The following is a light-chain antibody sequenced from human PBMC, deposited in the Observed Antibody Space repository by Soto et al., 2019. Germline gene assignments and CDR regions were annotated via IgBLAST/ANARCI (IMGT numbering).Light chain of an antibody. CDR1: QSVSSSY. J-gene: IGKJ4*01. CDR2: GAS. Sequence: EMVLTQSPGTPSLSPGERATLSCRASQSVSSSYLAWYQQKPGQAPRLLIYGASSRATGIPDRFSGSGSGTDFTLTISRLEPIDFAVYYCHQYDSSPLTFGGGTKVEIK. V-gene: IGKV3-20*01. CDR3: HQYDSSPLT.